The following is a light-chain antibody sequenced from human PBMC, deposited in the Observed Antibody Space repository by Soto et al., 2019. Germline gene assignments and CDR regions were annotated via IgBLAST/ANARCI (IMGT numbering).Light chain of an antibody. CDR1: SSNVGIYKL. Sequence: QSVLTQPASVSGSPGQSITISCTGTSSNVGIYKLVSWYQQHPGKAPKLMIFEVNKRPSGVSNRFSGSKSGNTASLTISGLKVEDEADYYCCSSGGSPTYVFGTGTKVTV. CDR2: EVN. J-gene: IGLJ1*01. CDR3: CSSGGSPTYV. V-gene: IGLV2-23*02.